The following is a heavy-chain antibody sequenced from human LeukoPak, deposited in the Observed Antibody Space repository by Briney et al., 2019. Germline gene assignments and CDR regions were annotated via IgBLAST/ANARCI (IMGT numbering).Heavy chain of an antibody. CDR2: IIPIFGTA. CDR1: GGTFSSYA. D-gene: IGHD5-18*01. V-gene: IGHV1-69*05. CDR3: AVDTAMGLYIDY. Sequence: GASVKVSCKASGGTFSSYAISWVRQAPGQGLEWMGRIIPIFGTANYAQKFQGRVTITTDESTSTAYMELSSLRSEDTAVYYCAVDTAMGLYIDYWGQGTLVTVSS. J-gene: IGHJ4*02.